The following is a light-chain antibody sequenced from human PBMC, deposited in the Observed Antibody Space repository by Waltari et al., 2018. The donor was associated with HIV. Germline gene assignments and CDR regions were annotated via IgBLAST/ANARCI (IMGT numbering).Light chain of an antibody. CDR1: SSDIGAYNS. V-gene: IGLV2-14*03. Sequence: QSALTQPASVSGSPGQSITISCTGSSSDIGAYNSVSWYQQHPGKAPKLTIYDVSNRPSGVSDRFSGSKSGNTASLTISGLQAEDEADYFCKSKTSSSTPCVFGTGTKVAVL. CDR3: KSKTSSSTPCV. CDR2: DVS. J-gene: IGLJ1*01.